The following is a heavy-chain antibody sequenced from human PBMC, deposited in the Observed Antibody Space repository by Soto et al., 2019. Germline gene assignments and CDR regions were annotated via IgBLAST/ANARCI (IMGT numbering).Heavy chain of an antibody. J-gene: IGHJ4*02. V-gene: IGHV3-23*01. CDR2: ISGTGGST. CDR1: GFTFNNYA. CDR3: AKDRLGGNFDY. Sequence: PGGSLRLSCGASGFTFNNYAMNWVRQAPGKGLEWVATISGTGGSTYYADSVKGRFTISRDNSKNTLYLQMNSLRVEDTAVYYCAKDRLGGNFDYWGQGTQVTVSS.